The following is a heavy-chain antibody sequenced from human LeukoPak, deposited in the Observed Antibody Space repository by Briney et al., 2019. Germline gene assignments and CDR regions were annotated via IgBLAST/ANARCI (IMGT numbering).Heavy chain of an antibody. Sequence: SETLSLTCTVSGGSISSYYWSWIRQPAGKGLEWIGRIYTSGSTNYNPSLKSRVTMSVDTSKNQFSLKLSSVTAADTAVYYCARVMRKVPAAPFDPWGQGTLVTVSS. V-gene: IGHV4-4*07. CDR3: ARVMRKVPAAPFDP. J-gene: IGHJ5*02. CDR1: GGSISSYY. D-gene: IGHD2-2*01. CDR2: IYTSGST.